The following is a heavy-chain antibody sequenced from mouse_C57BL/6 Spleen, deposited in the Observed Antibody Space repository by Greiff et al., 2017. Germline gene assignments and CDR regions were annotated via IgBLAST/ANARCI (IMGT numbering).Heavy chain of an antibody. CDR2: IYIGNGYT. V-gene: IGHV1-58*01. Sequence: EVKLMESGAELVRPGSSVKMSCKTSGYTFTSYGINWVKQRPGQGLEWSGYIYIGNGYTEYNEKVKGKATLTSDTSSSTAYMQLSSLTSEDSAISFCARGNYGNYENYAMDYWGQGTSVTVSS. CDR3: ARGNYGNYENYAMDY. J-gene: IGHJ4*01. D-gene: IGHD2-1*01. CDR1: GYTFTSYG.